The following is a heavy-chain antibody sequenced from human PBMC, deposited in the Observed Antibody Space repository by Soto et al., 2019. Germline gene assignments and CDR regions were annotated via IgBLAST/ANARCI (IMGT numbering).Heavy chain of an antibody. J-gene: IGHJ4*02. V-gene: IGHV1-18*01. CDR2: ISAYNGNT. D-gene: IGHD4-17*01. Sequence: ASVKVSCKASGYTFTSYGISWVRLAPGQGLEWMGWISAYNGNTNYAQKLQGRVTMTTDTSTSTAFMELRSLRSDDTAVYFCARSIYGDYATPGDYWGQGTLVTVSS. CDR1: GYTFTSYG. CDR3: ARSIYGDYATPGDY.